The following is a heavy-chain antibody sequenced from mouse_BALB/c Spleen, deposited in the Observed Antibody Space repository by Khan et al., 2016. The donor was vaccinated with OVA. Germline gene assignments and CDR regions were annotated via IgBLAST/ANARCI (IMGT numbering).Heavy chain of an antibody. Sequence: QVQLKQSGAELARPGASVKMSCKASAYIFTSYMMHWVKQRPGQGLEWIGDINPSSAYNNYNQKFKDKATLTADKSSSTAYMQLSSLTSEDSAVYYCARGGDGSCGDWGQGTLVTVSA. J-gene: IGHJ3*01. V-gene: IGHV1-4*01. CDR2: INPSSAYN. D-gene: IGHD1-1*01. CDR3: ARGGDGSCGD. CDR1: AYIFTSYM.